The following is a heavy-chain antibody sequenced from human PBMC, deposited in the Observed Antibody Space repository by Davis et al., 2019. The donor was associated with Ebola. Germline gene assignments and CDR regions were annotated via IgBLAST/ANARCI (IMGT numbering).Heavy chain of an antibody. Sequence: GGSLRLSCAASGFTFSSYSMNWVRQAPGKGLEWVSSISSSSYIYYADSVKGRFTISRDNAKNSLYLQMNSLRAEDTAVYYCARSSIAARPGYYYGMDVWGQGTTVTVSS. CDR1: GFTFSSYS. D-gene: IGHD6-6*01. CDR3: ARSSIAARPGYYYGMDV. CDR2: ISSSSYI. V-gene: IGHV3-21*01. J-gene: IGHJ6*02.